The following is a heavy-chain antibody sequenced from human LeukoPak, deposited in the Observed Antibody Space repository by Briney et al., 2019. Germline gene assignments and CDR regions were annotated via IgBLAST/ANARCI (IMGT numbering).Heavy chain of an antibody. D-gene: IGHD5-18*01. V-gene: IGHV4-59*11. J-gene: IGHJ4*02. Sequence: PSETLSLTCTVSGGSISSHYWSWIRQPPGKGLEWIGYIYYSGSTNYNPSLKSRVTISVDTSKNQFSLRLSSVTAADTAVYYCARSRLGGYTYGFDYWGQGNLVTVSS. CDR2: IYYSGST. CDR3: ARSRLGGYTYGFDY. CDR1: GGSISSHY.